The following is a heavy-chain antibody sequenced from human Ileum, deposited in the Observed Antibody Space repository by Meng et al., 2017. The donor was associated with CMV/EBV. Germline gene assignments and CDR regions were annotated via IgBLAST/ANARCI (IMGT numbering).Heavy chain of an antibody. J-gene: IGHJ4*02. D-gene: IGHD1-1*01. Sequence: GESLMIPCAASGFTFRTYRMHWVRQAPGKGLEWISSIDTNSTTMYHADSVKGRFTISRDNAKNSLRLQMNRLRADDTAVYCCVSGLEPPFDYWGQGTVVTVSS. V-gene: IGHV3-48*04. CDR1: GFTFRTYR. CDR3: VSGLEPPFDY. CDR2: IDTNSTTM.